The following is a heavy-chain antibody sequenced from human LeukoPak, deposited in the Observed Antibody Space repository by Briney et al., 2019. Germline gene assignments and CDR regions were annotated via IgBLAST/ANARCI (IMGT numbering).Heavy chain of an antibody. V-gene: IGHV3-30*02. J-gene: IGHJ4*02. CDR2: IRYDGSNK. CDR1: GFTFSSYG. Sequence: GGSLRLSCAASGFTFSSYGMHRVRQAPGKGLEGVAFIRYDGSNKYYADTVKGRFTISRDNSKNTLYLQMNSLRAEDTAVYYCAKDLDESSSWYGGYWGQGTLVTVSS. CDR3: AKDLDESSSWYGGY. D-gene: IGHD6-13*01.